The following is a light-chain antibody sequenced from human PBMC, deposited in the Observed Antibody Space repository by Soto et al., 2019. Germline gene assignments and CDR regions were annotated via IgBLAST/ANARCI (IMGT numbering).Light chain of an antibody. CDR1: QSVSSN. J-gene: IGKJ4*01. CDR2: GAS. CDR3: QQYKNWPPLT. Sequence: ENLLTQSPGTLSLSPGEGVTLSCRASQSVSSNLAWYQQKPGQSPRLLIYGASTRATDIPPRFSGSGSGTEFTLTITSLQSEDIAVYFCQQYKNWPPLTFGGGTKVDIK. V-gene: IGKV3-15*01.